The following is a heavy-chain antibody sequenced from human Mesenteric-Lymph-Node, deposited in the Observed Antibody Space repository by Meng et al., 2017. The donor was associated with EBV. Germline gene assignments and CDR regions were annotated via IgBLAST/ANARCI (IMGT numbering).Heavy chain of an antibody. V-gene: IGHV2-5*02. CDR1: GFSINTSGMA. CDR3: THIWITLDH. Sequence: QITLKESGPTVVKSXXTLTVTCSVSGFSINTSGMAVGWVRQPPGKAPEWLALTFWDDDKRYSPSLKSRLTISRDTSENQVVLTMANMAPEDTATYYCTHIWITLDHWGQGALVTVSS. CDR2: TFWDDDK. J-gene: IGHJ4*02. D-gene: IGHD3-10*01.